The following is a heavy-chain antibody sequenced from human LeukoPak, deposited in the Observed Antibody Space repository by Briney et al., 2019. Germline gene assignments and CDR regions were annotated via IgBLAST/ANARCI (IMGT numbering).Heavy chain of an antibody. CDR2: VSDSDSGT. Sequence: GGSLRLSCAASGFTFSTYAMSWVRQAPGRGLEWISAVSDSDSGTYYADSVKGRFTISRDNSKNTLYLQMTSLRAEDTALYYCAKGKGSSGWYDWGQGTLVTVSS. CDR1: GFTFSTYA. CDR3: AKGKGSSGWYD. V-gene: IGHV3-23*01. D-gene: IGHD6-19*01. J-gene: IGHJ4*02.